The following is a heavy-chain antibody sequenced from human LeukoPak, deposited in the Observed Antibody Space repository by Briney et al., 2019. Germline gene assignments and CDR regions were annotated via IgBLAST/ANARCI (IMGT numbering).Heavy chain of an antibody. CDR1: GGTFSSYA. CDR2: IIPIFGTA. D-gene: IGHD3-16*01. Sequence: GASVTVSCKASGGTFSSYAISWVRQAPGQGLEWMGGIIPIFGTANYAQKFQGRVRITADESTSTAYMELSSLRSEDTAVYYCARVRSNDYVWGTLSYYFDYWGQGTLVTVSS. CDR3: ARVRSNDYVWGTLSYYFDY. V-gene: IGHV1-69*13. J-gene: IGHJ4*02.